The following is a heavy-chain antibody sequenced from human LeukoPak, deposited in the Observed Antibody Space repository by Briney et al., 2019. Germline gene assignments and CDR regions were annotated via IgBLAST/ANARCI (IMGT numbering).Heavy chain of an antibody. CDR3: AARSIVGANFDY. Sequence: GASVKVSCKASGYTFTSYDINWVRQATGQGLEWMGWISAYNGNTNYAQKLQGRVTMTTDTSTSTAYMELRSLRSDDTAVYYCAARSIVGANFDYWGQGTLVTVSS. V-gene: IGHV1-18*01. J-gene: IGHJ4*02. CDR1: GYTFTSYD. D-gene: IGHD1-26*01. CDR2: ISAYNGNT.